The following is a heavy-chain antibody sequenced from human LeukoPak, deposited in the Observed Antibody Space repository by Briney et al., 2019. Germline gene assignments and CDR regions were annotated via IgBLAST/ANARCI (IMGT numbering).Heavy chain of an antibody. CDR2: IIPILGIA. CDR3: TNDYYYDSSGYYFPFDY. Sequence: SVKVSCKASGGTFSSYTISWVRQAPGQGLEWMGRIIPILGIANYAQKFQGRVTITADKSTSTAYMGLRSLRSEDTAVYYCTNDYYYDSSGYYFPFDYWGQGTLVTVSS. V-gene: IGHV1-69*02. CDR1: GGTFSSYT. D-gene: IGHD3-22*01. J-gene: IGHJ4*02.